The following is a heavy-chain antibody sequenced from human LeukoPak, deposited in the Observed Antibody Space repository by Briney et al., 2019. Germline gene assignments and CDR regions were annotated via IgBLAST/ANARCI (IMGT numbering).Heavy chain of an antibody. CDR2: IYYSGST. CDR1: GGSISSSSYY. D-gene: IGHD3-22*01. J-gene: IGHJ4*02. Sequence: PSEILSLTCTVSGGSISSSSYYWGWIRQPPGKGLEWIGSIYYSGSTYYNPSLKSRVTISVDTSKNQFSLKLSSVTAADTAVYYCARRNQVLREYYYDSSGYLYFDYWGQGTLVTVSS. V-gene: IGHV4-39*01. CDR3: ARRNQVLREYYYDSSGYLYFDY.